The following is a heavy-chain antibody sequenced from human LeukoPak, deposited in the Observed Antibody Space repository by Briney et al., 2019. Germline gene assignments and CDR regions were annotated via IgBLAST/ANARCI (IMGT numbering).Heavy chain of an antibody. V-gene: IGHV3-23*01. J-gene: IGHJ4*02. CDR1: GFTFSSYA. CDR3: AKDYGSGSYYFDY. CDR2: ISGSGGSA. Sequence: GGSLRLSCAASGFTFSSYAMSWVRQAPGKGLEWVSAISGSGGSAYYADSVKGRFTISRDNSKNTLYLQMNSLRAEDTAVYYCAKDYGSGSYYFDYWGQGTLVTVSS. D-gene: IGHD3-10*01.